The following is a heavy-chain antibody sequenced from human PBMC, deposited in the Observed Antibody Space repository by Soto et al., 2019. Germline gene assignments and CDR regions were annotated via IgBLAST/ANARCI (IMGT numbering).Heavy chain of an antibody. CDR2: ISDNGGAT. V-gene: IGHV3-23*01. CDR3: TKRLGSTATTYGDS. CDR1: GFTFSDYA. J-gene: IGHJ4*02. Sequence: EVQLLESGGDLVQPGGSLRLSCTASGFTFSDYAMNWVRQAPGKGLEWVSVISDNGGATYYVDSVKGRFTISRDNSRNILYLQMNSLRVEDTAVYYCTKRLGSTATTYGDSWGQGTLVTVSS. D-gene: IGHD1-1*01.